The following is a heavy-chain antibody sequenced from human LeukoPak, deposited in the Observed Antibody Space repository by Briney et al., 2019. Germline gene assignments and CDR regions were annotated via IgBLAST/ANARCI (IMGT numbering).Heavy chain of an antibody. J-gene: IGHJ5*02. CDR2: INPNSGGT. Sequence: ASVKVSCKASGYTFTSYYMHWVRQAPGQGLEWMGWINPNSGGTNYAQKFQGRVTMTRDTSISTAYMELSRLRSDDTAVYYCARADIVVVPAAFNWFDPWGQGTLVTVSS. D-gene: IGHD2-2*01. V-gene: IGHV1-2*02. CDR3: ARADIVVVPAAFNWFDP. CDR1: GYTFTSYY.